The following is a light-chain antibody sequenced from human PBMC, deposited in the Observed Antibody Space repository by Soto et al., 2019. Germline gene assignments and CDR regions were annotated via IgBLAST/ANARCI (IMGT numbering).Light chain of an antibody. CDR1: SPNIGSNT. J-gene: IGLJ2*01. CDR2: SNN. CDR3: AAWDDSLNGYVV. Sequence: QSVLTQPPSASGTPGQRVTISCSGSSPNIGSNTGNWYQQLPGTAPKLLLYSNNQRPSGVPDRFSGSKSGTSASLAISGLQSEDEADYYCAAWDDSLNGYVVFGGGTKLTVL. V-gene: IGLV1-44*01.